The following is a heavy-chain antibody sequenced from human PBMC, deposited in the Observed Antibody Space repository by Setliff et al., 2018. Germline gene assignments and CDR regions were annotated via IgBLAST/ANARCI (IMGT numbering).Heavy chain of an antibody. CDR3: ARGGTFRYFDF. CDR1: DGSLSTYY. J-gene: IGHJ4*02. V-gene: IGHV4-59*01. D-gene: IGHD5-12*01. Sequence: SETLSLTRTVSDGSLSTYYWSWIRQPPGKGLEFIGYVYYSGTANYSPSLRSRLTISVDTSKNQFSLKLRSVTAADTAVYYCARGGTFRYFDFWGQGAPVTVSS. CDR2: VYYSGTA.